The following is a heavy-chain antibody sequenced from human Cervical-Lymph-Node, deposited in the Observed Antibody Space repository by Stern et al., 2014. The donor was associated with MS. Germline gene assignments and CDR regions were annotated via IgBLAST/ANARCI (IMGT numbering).Heavy chain of an antibody. V-gene: IGHV3-9*01. Sequence: VQLVQSGGGLVQPGRSLRLSCAASGFTFDDYAMHWVRHTPGRGLEWVSGISWNGGSVAYADSVKGRFTISRDNAKNSLYLQMNSLRAEDTAFYYCAKDIASARRLIDYWGQGTLVTVSS. CDR1: GFTFDDYA. CDR3: AKDIASARRLIDY. D-gene: IGHD6-6*01. J-gene: IGHJ4*02. CDR2: ISWNGGSV.